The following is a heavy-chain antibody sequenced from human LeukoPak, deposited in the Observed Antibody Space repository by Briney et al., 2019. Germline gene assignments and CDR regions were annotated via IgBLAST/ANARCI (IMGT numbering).Heavy chain of an antibody. V-gene: IGHV4-4*07. D-gene: IGHD2-2*01. J-gene: IGHJ4*02. Sequence: PSETLSLTCTVSGDSISGYYWSWIRQPAGKGLEWIGRIYTNGEINYNPSLKSRVTMSLDTSKNLFSLKLNSVTAADTVVYYCARRNTNAWYFDSWGQGTLVTVSS. CDR3: ARRNTNAWYFDS. CDR2: IYTNGEI. CDR1: GDSISGYY.